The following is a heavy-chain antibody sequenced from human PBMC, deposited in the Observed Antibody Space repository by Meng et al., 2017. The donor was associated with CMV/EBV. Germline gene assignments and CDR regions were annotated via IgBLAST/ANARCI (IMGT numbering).Heavy chain of an antibody. J-gene: IGHJ3*02. CDR3: ARGGGLNYYDSSGSDAFDI. V-gene: IGHV3-9*03. D-gene: IGHD3-22*01. CDR1: GFTFDDYA. CDR2: ISWNSGSI. Sequence: SLKISCAASGFTFDDYAMHWVRQAPGKGLEWVSGISWNSGSIGYADSVKGRFTISRDNAKNSLYLQMNSLRAEDMALYYCARGGGLNYYDSSGSDAFDIWGQGTMVTVSS.